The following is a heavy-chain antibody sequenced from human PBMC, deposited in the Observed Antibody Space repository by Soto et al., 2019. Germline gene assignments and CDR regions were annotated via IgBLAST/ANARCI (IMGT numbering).Heavy chain of an antibody. Sequence: LKISCKVSGYSFTSYWIAWVRQMPGKGLEWMAIINPGDSETKYSPSFEGQVIISADKSINTAYLQWSSLKASDTAMYYCARHATYYDILSGYYFDYWGQGTQVTV. CDR2: INPGDSET. V-gene: IGHV5-51*01. CDR3: ARHATYYDILSGYYFDY. J-gene: IGHJ4*02. CDR1: GYSFTSYW. D-gene: IGHD3-9*01.